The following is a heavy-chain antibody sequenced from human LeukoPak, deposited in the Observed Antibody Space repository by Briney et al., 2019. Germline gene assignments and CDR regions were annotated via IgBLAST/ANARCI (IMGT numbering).Heavy chain of an antibody. D-gene: IGHD6-13*01. CDR2: ISGSGGST. V-gene: IGHV3-23*01. CDR3: AIGDVAAAALYY. CDR1: GFTFSSYS. Sequence: PGGSLRLSCAASGFTFSSYSMNWVRQAPGKGLEWVSTISGSGGSTYYADSVKGRFSISRDNSKNTLYLQMNSLRVEDTAVYYCAIGDVAAAALYYWGQGTLVTVSS. J-gene: IGHJ4*02.